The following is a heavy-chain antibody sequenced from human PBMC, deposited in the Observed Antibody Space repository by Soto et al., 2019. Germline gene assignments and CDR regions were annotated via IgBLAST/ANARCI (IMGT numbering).Heavy chain of an antibody. D-gene: IGHD2-8*01. Sequence: PGGSLRLSCAASGFTFSSYAMSWVRQAPGKGLEWVSAISGSGGSTYYADSVKGRFTISRDNSKNTLYLQMNSLRAEDTAVYYCAKDRKYCTNGVCYYGWFDPWGQGTLVTVSS. V-gene: IGHV3-23*01. CDR1: GFTFSSYA. CDR2: ISGSGGST. J-gene: IGHJ5*02. CDR3: AKDRKYCTNGVCYYGWFDP.